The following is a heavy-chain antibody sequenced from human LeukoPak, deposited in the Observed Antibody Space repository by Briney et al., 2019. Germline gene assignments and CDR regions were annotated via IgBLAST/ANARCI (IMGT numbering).Heavy chain of an antibody. D-gene: IGHD6-6*01. J-gene: IGHJ4*02. Sequence: SETLSLTCTVSGGSISSYYWSWIRQPAGKGLEWIGRIYTSGSTNYNPSLKSRVTMSVDTSKNQFSLKLSSVTAADTAVYYCARDNGYSSSSDLDYWGQGTLVTVSS. CDR2: IYTSGST. CDR3: ARDNGYSSSSDLDY. V-gene: IGHV4-4*07. CDR1: GGSISSYY.